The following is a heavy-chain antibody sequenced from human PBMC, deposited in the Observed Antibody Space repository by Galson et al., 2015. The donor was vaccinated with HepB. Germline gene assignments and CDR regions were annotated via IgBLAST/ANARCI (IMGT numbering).Heavy chain of an antibody. J-gene: IGHJ3*02. Sequence: SLRLSCAASGFTFSSYGMHWVRQAPGKGLEWVAVISYDGSNKYYADSVKGRFTISRDNSKNTLYLQMNSLRAEDTAVYYCAKEAFDIWGQGTMVTVSS. CDR2: ISYDGSNK. CDR1: GFTFSSYG. CDR3: AKEAFDI. V-gene: IGHV3-30*18.